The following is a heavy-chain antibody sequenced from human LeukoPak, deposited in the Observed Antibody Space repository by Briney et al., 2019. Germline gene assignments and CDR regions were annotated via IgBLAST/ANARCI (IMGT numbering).Heavy chain of an antibody. J-gene: IGHJ3*02. D-gene: IGHD1-1*01. CDR1: GGSISSGSYY. V-gene: IGHV4-61*02. CDR3: ARVRTTQDNAFDI. CDR2: IYTSGST. Sequence: SETLSLTCTVSGGSISSGSYYWSWIRQPAGKGLEWIGRIYTSGSTNYNPSLKSRVTISVDTSKNQFSLKLSSVTAADTAVYYCARVRTTQDNAFDIWGQGTMVTVSS.